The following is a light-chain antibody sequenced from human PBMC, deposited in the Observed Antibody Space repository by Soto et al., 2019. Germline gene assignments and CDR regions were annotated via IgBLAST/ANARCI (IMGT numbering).Light chain of an antibody. CDR1: DSNIGFYNF. J-gene: IGLJ1*01. CDR3: CSYAGTYTYV. Sequence: QSALTQPRSVSGSPGQSVTISCTGTDSNIGFYNFVSWYQQHPDKAPHLVIYDVNKRPSGVPDRFSGSKSRNTASLTISGLQADDEADYYCCSYAGTYTYVFGIGTKVTVL. CDR2: DVN. V-gene: IGLV2-11*01.